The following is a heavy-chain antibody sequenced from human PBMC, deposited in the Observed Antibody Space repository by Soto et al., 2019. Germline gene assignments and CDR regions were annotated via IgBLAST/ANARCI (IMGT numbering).Heavy chain of an antibody. V-gene: IGHV4-59*01. Sequence: PSETLSLTCTVSCGSISYSYWTWIRQPPGKGLEWIGYISYTGSANYNASLKSRLTISVDTSKNQFSLKLSSVTAADTALYYCARVNYGDYYYGMDVWGQGTTVTVS. CDR1: CGSISYSY. D-gene: IGHD4-17*01. J-gene: IGHJ6*02. CDR2: ISYTGSA. CDR3: ARVNYGDYYYGMDV.